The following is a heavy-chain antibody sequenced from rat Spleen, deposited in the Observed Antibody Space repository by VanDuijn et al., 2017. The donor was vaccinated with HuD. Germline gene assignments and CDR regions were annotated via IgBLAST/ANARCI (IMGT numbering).Heavy chain of an antibody. CDR1: GFTFRDYG. CDR2: ISYGDSSGHSST. CDR3: ARRHYGYTDYFDY. V-gene: IGHV5-29*01. D-gene: IGHD1-9*01. Sequence: EVQLVDSGGGLVQPGRSLKLSCAVSGFTFRDYGMAWVRQAPTKGLEWVATISYGDSSGHSSTYYRDSVKGRFTISRDNAKSTLSLQMDSQRSEDTATYYCARRHYGYTDYFDYWGQGVMVTVSS. J-gene: IGHJ2*01.